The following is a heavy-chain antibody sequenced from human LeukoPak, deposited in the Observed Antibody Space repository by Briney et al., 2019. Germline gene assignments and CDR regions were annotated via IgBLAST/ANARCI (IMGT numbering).Heavy chain of an antibody. CDR3: AKARYCSSTSCYWDY. CDR1: GFTFDDYA. J-gene: IGHJ4*02. D-gene: IGHD2-2*01. V-gene: IGHV3-9*03. Sequence: QPGGSLRLSCAASGFTFDDYAMHWVRQAPGKGLEWVSGISWNSGSIGYADSVKGRFTISRDNAKNSLYLQMNSLRAEDMALYYCAKARYCSSTSCYWDYWGQGTLVTVSS. CDR2: ISWNSGSI.